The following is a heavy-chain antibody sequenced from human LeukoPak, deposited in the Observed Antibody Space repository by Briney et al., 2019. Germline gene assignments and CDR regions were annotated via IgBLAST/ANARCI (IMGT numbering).Heavy chain of an antibody. J-gene: IGHJ3*02. CDR1: GVSLSTSGVG. CDR2: IYWDDDS. D-gene: IGHD5-18*01. CDR3: AHSQVYSYGSFHDAYDI. Sequence: SGPTLANPTQTLTLTCSLSGVSLSTSGVGVGWIRQPPGKALEWLALIYWDDDSRHSPSLKSRLTIAKDTSKNQVVLTMTNMDSVDTATYYCAHSQVYSYGSFHDAYDIWGLGTLVTVSS. V-gene: IGHV2-5*02.